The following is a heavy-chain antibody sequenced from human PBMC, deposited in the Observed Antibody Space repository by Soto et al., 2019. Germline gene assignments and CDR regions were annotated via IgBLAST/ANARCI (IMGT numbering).Heavy chain of an antibody. CDR1: GFTFSSYW. Sequence: EVQMVESGGGLVQPGGSLRLSCAVSGFTFSSYWMYWVRQAPGRGLEWVANIKGDGSEKNYVDSVKGRFTISRDNAKHSLYLPMNRLRVEDTAVYYCGGPQLRGQRTMVTVCS. CDR3: GGPQL. D-gene: IGHD1-1*01. J-gene: IGHJ4*02. V-gene: IGHV3-7*02. CDR2: IKGDGSEK.